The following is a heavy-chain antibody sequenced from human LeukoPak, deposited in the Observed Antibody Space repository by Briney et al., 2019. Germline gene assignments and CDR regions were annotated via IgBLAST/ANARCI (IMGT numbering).Heavy chain of an antibody. CDR2: ISSSSSYI. V-gene: IGHV3-21*01. J-gene: IGHJ4*02. CDR3: ARDLYDSSGYSSPIDH. Sequence: PGGSLRLSCAASGFTFSSYSVNWVRQAPGKGLEWVSSISSSSSYIYYADSVKGRFTISRDNAKNSLYLQMNSLRAEDTAVYYCARDLYDSSGYSSPIDHWGQGTLVTVSS. D-gene: IGHD3-22*01. CDR1: GFTFSSYS.